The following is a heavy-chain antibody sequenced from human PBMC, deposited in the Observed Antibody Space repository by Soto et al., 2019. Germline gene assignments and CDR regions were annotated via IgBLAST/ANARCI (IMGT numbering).Heavy chain of an antibody. D-gene: IGHD2-8*01. J-gene: IGHJ6*03. CDR1: GFTFSSYG. V-gene: IGHV3-33*01. CDR3: ARDRLYCTNGVCYTYYYMDV. Sequence: TGGSLRLSCAASGFTFSSYGMHWVRQAPGKGLEWVAVIWYDGSNKYYADSVKGRFTISRDNSKNTLYLQMNSLRAEDTAVYYCARDRLYCTNGVCYTYYYMDVWGKGTTVTVSS. CDR2: IWYDGSNK.